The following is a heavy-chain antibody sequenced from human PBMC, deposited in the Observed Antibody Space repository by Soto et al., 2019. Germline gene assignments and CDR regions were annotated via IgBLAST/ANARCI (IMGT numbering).Heavy chain of an antibody. Sequence: GASVKVSCKASGYTFTSYAMHWVRQAPGQRLEWMGWINAGNGNTKYSQKFKGRVTITRDTSASTAYMELSSLRSEDTAVYYCASAEPSSSWFPCFDPWGQGTLVTVSS. CDR1: GYTFTSYA. D-gene: IGHD6-13*01. CDR2: INAGNGNT. CDR3: ASAEPSSSWFPCFDP. J-gene: IGHJ5*02. V-gene: IGHV1-3*01.